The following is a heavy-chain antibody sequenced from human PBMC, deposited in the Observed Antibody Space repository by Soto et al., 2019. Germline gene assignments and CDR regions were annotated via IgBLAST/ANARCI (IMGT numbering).Heavy chain of an antibody. D-gene: IGHD6-13*01. CDR3: TREWQQLGTPFDY. CDR1: GVSISSSSYC. CDR2: ICHTGNT. V-gene: IGHV4-39*02. Sequence: PSETRSLTCTVSGVSISSSSYCWGWVRQPPGKGLEWIGSICHTGNTYYSPSLKSRVTISVDSSKSQISLKVNSVTAADTAVYYCTREWQQLGTPFDYWGQGTLVTVSS. J-gene: IGHJ4*02.